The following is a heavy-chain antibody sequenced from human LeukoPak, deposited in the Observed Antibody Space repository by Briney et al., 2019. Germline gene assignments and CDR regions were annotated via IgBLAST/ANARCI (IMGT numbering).Heavy chain of an antibody. CDR3: ARHTHYYDSSGYYQPDAFNI. J-gene: IGHJ3*02. CDR2: INHSGST. Sequence: SETLSLTCAVYGGSFSGYYWSWIRQPPGKGLEWIGEINHSGSTNYNPSLKSRVTISVDTSKNQFSLKLSSVTAADTAVYYCARHTHYYDSSGYYQPDAFNIWGQGTMVTVSS. D-gene: IGHD3-22*01. CDR1: GGSFSGYY. V-gene: IGHV4-34*01.